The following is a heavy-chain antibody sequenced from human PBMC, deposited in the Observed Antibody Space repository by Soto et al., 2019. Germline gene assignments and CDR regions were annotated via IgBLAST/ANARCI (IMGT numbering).Heavy chain of an antibody. Sequence: GGSLRLSCAASGFTFSSFGMHWVRQAPGKGLEWVALIWYDGSNKYYADSVKGRFTISRDNSKNTLYLQMNSLRAEDTAVYYCGAADCISTSCYGIDYWGQGT. CDR2: IWYDGSNK. V-gene: IGHV3-33*01. CDR1: GFTFSSFG. J-gene: IGHJ4*02. CDR3: GAADCISTSCYGIDY. D-gene: IGHD2-2*01.